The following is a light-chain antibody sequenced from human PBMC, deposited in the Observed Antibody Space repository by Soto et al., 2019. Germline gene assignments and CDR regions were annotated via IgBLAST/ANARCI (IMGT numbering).Light chain of an antibody. CDR2: AAS. CDR1: QSISSY. J-gene: IGKJ2*01. Sequence: DNQMTPSPYSLNASVGDRVTINCRASQSISSYLTWYQQDPGKAPKLLIYAASSLQSGVQSRFTGRGSGTEFTLTISSLQPEDVATYYCQHSYIPPDTVGRGTKLQSK. V-gene: IGKV1-39*01. CDR3: QHSYIPPDT.